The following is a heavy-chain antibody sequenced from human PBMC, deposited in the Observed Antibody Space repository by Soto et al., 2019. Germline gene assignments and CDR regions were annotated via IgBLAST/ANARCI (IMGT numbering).Heavy chain of an antibody. V-gene: IGHV3-13*01. CDR2: IGSGGDT. CDR3: ARDRRGYDKEAYFFDY. J-gene: IGHJ4*02. Sequence: EVQLVDSGGGLVQPGGSLRLSCVGSGFIFGNYDMHWVRHASGERLEWVAVIGSGGDTYYADSVKGRFTISRANAENSLYLQLHRLRAEDTAGYDCARDRRGYDKEAYFFDYWGQGTLVTVSS. CDR1: GFIFGNYD. D-gene: IGHD5-12*01.